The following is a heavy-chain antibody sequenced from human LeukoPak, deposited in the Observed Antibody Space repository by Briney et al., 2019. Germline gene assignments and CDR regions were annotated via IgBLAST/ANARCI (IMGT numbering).Heavy chain of an antibody. CDR3: ARDDGECLFDY. Sequence: GASVKVSCKASGGTFSSYAISWVRQAPGQGLVWMGRIIPIFGTGNYAQKFQGRVTITTDESTSTAYMELSSLRSEDTAVYYCARDDGECLFDYWGQGTLVTVSS. V-gene: IGHV1-69*05. J-gene: IGHJ4*02. CDR2: IIPIFGTG. D-gene: IGHD4-17*01. CDR1: GGTFSSYA.